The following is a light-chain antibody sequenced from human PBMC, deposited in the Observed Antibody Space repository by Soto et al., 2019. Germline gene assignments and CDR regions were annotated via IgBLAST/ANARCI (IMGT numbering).Light chain of an antibody. J-gene: IGKJ1*01. Sequence: DIVMTQSPASLAVSLAERATINCKSSQRVLYSSNNENYLAWYQQKPGQSPNLLIYWASARESGVPDRFSGSGSGTDFTLTISSLQAEDVAVYFCQQYYSIPWTFGQGTKVEIK. CDR2: WAS. CDR3: QQYYSIPWT. CDR1: QRVLYSSNNENY. V-gene: IGKV4-1*01.